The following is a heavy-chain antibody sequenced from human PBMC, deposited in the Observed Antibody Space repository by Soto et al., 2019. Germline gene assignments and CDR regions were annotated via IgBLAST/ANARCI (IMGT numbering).Heavy chain of an antibody. J-gene: IGHJ5*02. CDR2: IIPIFGTA. CDR3: ARDIGAAAGYSWFDP. CDR1: GGTFSSYA. V-gene: IGHV1-69*13. Sequence: SVKVSCKASGGTFSSYAISWVRQAPGQGLEWIGGIIPIFGTANYAQKFQGRVTITADESTSTAYMELSSLRSEDTAVYYCARDIGAAAGYSWFDPWGQGTMVTVYS. D-gene: IGHD6-13*01.